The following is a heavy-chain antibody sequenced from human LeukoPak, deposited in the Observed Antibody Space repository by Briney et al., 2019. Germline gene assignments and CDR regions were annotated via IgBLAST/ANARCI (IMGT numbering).Heavy chain of an antibody. Sequence: GGSLRLSCAASGFTFSSYSMNWVRQAPGKGLEWVSSISSSSSYIYYADSVKGRFTISRDNAKNSLYLQKNSLRAEVTAVYYCARMGSSAGGMDVWGQGTTVTVS. J-gene: IGHJ6*01. V-gene: IGHV3-21*01. CDR1: GFTFSSYS. D-gene: IGHD6-19*01. CDR3: ARMGSSAGGMDV. CDR2: ISSSSSYI.